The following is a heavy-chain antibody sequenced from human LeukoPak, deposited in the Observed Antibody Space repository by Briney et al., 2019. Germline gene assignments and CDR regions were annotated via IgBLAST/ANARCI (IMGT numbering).Heavy chain of an antibody. CDR2: IWYDGSND. Sequence: PGRSLRLSCAASGFTFSSCGMHWVRQAPGKGLEWVLVIWYDGSNDYYANSVKGRFTISIDNSKNTLYLTINRPRAEPHVVYLDRRKNTQDAFDIWGQGTMVTVSS. J-gene: IGHJ3*02. D-gene: IGHD1-14*01. CDR3: RRKNTQDAFDI. V-gene: IGHV3-33*01. CDR1: GFTFSSCG.